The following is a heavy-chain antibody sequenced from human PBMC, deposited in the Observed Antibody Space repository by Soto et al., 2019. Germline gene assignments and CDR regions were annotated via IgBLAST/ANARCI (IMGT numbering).Heavy chain of an antibody. J-gene: IGHJ4*02. CDR3: AKDVRPGYSSGSDY. CDR2: ISGSGGST. CDR1: GFTFSSYA. D-gene: IGHD6-19*01. V-gene: IGHV3-23*01. Sequence: GGSLRLSCAASGFTFSSYAMSWVRQAPGKGLEWVSAISGSGGSTYYADSVKGRFTISRDNSKNTPYLQMNSLRAEDTAVYYCAKDVRPGYSSGSDYWGQGTLVTVSS.